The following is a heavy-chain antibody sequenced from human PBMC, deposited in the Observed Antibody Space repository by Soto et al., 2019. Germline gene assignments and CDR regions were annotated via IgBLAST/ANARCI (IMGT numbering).Heavy chain of an antibody. CDR1: GYTFTSYG. D-gene: IGHD4-17*01. CDR3: AIHILYGDLPFDY. Sequence: ASGMLSCKASGYTFTSYGISWVRQAPGQGLEWMGWISAYNGNTNYAQKLQGRVTMTTDTSTSTAYMELRSLRSDDTAVYYCAIHILYGDLPFDYWGQGTLVAVSS. CDR2: ISAYNGNT. J-gene: IGHJ4*02. V-gene: IGHV1-18*01.